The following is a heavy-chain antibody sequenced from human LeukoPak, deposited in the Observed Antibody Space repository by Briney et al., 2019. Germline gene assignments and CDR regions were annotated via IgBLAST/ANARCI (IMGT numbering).Heavy chain of an antibody. CDR3: ARRGFEHFDY. CDR2: IYTSGST. Sequence: SQTLSLTCTVSGGSISSGSYYWSWIRQPAGKGLEWIGRIYTSGSTNYNPSLKSRVTISVDTSKNQFSLKLSSVTAADTAVYYCARRGFEHFDYWGQGTLVTVSS. V-gene: IGHV4-61*02. D-gene: IGHD3-16*01. CDR1: GGSISSGSYY. J-gene: IGHJ4*02.